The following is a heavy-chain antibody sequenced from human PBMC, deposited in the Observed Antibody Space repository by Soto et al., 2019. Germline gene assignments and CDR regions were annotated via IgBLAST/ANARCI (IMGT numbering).Heavy chain of an antibody. CDR1: GYSFTSYW. V-gene: IGHV5-51*01. CDR3: ARLRGYCSSTSCPYYYYGMDV. D-gene: IGHD2-2*01. J-gene: IGHJ6*02. CDR2: IYPGDSDT. Sequence: GESLKISCKGSGYSFTSYWIGWVRQMPGKGLEWMGIIYPGDSDTRYSPSFQGQVTISADKSISTAYLQWSSLKASDTAMYYCARLRGYCSSTSCPYYYYGMDVWGQGTTVTVAS.